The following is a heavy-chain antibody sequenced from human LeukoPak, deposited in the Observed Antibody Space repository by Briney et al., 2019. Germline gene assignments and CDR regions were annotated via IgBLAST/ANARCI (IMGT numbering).Heavy chain of an antibody. CDR2: IEEDGSEN. D-gene: IGHD1-26*01. CDR3: ARSPYSGSFFDY. CDR1: GFTFSSYW. Sequence: GGSLRLSCAASGFTFSSYWMSWVRQTPGKGLEWVANIEEDGSENYYVDSVKGRFTISRDNSKNTLYLQMNSLRAEDTAVYYCARSPYSGSFFDYWGQGTLVTVSS. V-gene: IGHV3-7*01. J-gene: IGHJ4*02.